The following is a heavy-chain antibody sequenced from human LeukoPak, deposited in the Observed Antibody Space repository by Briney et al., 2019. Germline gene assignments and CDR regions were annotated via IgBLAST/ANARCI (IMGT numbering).Heavy chain of an antibody. J-gene: IGHJ2*01. D-gene: IGHD2-15*01. CDR1: GGSISSSSYY. CDR3: ARDPYCSGGSCLWYFDL. Sequence: SETLSLTCTVSGGSISSSSYYWGWIRQPPGKGLEWIGSIYYSGSTYYNPSLKSRVTISVDTSKNQFSLKLSSVTAADTAVYYCARDPYCSGGSCLWYFDLWGRGTLVTVSS. CDR2: IYYSGST. V-gene: IGHV4-39*07.